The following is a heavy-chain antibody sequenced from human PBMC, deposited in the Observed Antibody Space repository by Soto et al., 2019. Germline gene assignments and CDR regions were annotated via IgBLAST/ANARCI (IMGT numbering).Heavy chain of an antibody. V-gene: IGHV1-8*01. J-gene: IGHJ6*02. Sequence: QVQLVQSGAEVKKPGASVKVSCKASGYTFTSYDINWVRQATGQGLEWMGWMNPNSGNTGYAQKFQGRVTMTRNTSIGTAYMELDSLRTEDTAVNYCVSTPREVWSGYSKGGYCYYGRDFWGQGTTVTVSS. CDR2: MNPNSGNT. CDR1: GYTFTSYD. CDR3: VSTPREVWSGYSKGGYCYYGRDF. D-gene: IGHD3-3*01.